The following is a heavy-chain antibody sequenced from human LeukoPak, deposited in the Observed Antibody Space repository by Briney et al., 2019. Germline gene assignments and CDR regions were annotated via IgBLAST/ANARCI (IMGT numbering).Heavy chain of an antibody. V-gene: IGHV3-43*02. CDR3: AKANPCDS. Sequence: PGGSLRLSCAASGFTFDDYSMHWVRQAPGKGLEWVSLISADGGSRYYADSVKGRFTISRDNSKNSLYLQMNSLRPEDTALYYCAKANPCDSWGQGTLVTVSS. CDR1: GFTFDDYS. J-gene: IGHJ4*02. CDR2: ISADGGSR.